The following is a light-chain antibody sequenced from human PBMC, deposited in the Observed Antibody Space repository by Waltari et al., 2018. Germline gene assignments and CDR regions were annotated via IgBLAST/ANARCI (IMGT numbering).Light chain of an antibody. CDR2: AAS. CDR3: QQYNNWPLT. J-gene: IGKJ4*01. Sequence: IVMTQFPATLSVSPGERATLSCRASQSVRSNLAWYQQNPGQAPRLLIYAASTRATGIPASFSGSGAGTEFTLTISSLQSEDFAVYYCQQYNNWPLTFGGGTKVEIK. V-gene: IGKV3-15*01. CDR1: QSVRSN.